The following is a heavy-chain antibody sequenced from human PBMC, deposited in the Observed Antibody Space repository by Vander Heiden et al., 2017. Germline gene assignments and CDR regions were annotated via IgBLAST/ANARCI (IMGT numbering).Heavy chain of an antibody. J-gene: IGHJ4*02. CDR3: AKSGGNYYDSSGYCDY. CDR1: GFTFSSYA. Sequence: EVQLLESGGGLVQPGGSLRRPCAASGFTFSSYAMSWVRQAPGKGLEWVSAISGSGGSTYYADSVKGRFTISRDNSKNTLYLQMNSLRAEDTAVYYCAKSGGNYYDSSGYCDYWGQGTLVTVSS. CDR2: ISGSGGST. V-gene: IGHV3-23*01. D-gene: IGHD3-22*01.